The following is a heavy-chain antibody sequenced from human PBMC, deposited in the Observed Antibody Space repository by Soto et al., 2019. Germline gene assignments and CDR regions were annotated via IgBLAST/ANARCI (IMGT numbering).Heavy chain of an antibody. CDR1: GHTFTSYY. D-gene: IGHD4-17*01. CDR3: ARDVDYGGNSRAFDI. CDR2: INPSGGST. Sequence: ASVKVSCKAAGHTFTSYYMHWVRQAPGQGLEWMGIINPSGGSTSYAQKFQGRVTMTRDTSTSTVYMELSSLRSEDTAVYYCARDVDYGGNSRAFDIWGQGTMVTVSS. V-gene: IGHV1-46*01. J-gene: IGHJ3*02.